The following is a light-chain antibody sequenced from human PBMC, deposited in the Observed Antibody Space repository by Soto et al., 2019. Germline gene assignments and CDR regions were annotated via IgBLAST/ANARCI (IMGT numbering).Light chain of an antibody. CDR2: GAS. V-gene: IGKV3-15*01. CDR1: QSVRSD. CDR3: LQYNNWPPIT. J-gene: IGKJ5*01. Sequence: EIVMTQFPATLSVSPGERATLSCRASQSVRSDLAWYQQKPGQAPRLLIYGASTRATGIPARFSGSGSGTEFTLTINSLQSEDFAVYYCLQYNNWPPITFGQGTRLEIK.